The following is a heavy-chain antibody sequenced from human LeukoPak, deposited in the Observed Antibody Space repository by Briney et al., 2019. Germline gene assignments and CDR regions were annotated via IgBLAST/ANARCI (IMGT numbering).Heavy chain of an antibody. Sequence: ASVKVSCKASGYTFTGYYMHWVRQAPGQGLEWMGWINPNSGGTNYAQKFQGRVTMTRDTSISTAYMELSSLRSEDTAVYFCARVSQDSRGYKHVFDYWGQGTLVTVSS. V-gene: IGHV1-2*02. CDR2: INPNSGGT. CDR1: GYTFTGYY. J-gene: IGHJ4*02. CDR3: ARVSQDSRGYKHVFDY. D-gene: IGHD3-22*01.